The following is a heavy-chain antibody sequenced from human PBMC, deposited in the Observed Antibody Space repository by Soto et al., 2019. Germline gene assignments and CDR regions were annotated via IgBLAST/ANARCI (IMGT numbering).Heavy chain of an antibody. D-gene: IGHD6-19*01. V-gene: IGHV3-48*01. CDR3: ARELGFDAVARMDV. CDR1: GVTFSSHS. CDR2: ISSGSSSI. J-gene: IGHJ6*02. Sequence: EVQLVESGGGLVQPGGSLRLSCTASGVTFSSHSMVWVRQAPGKGLEWVSYISSGSSSIYYADSVKGRFTTSRDNAKNSTYLQMSSLRVEDTGVYYCARELGFDAVARMDVWGQGTTVTVSS.